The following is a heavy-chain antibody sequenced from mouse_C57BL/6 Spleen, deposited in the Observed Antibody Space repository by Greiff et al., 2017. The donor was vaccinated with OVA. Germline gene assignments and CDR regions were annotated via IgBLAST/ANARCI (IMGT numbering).Heavy chain of an antibody. CDR2: IYPGSGST. J-gene: IGHJ2*01. CDR1: GYTFTSYW. Sequence: QVQLQQPGTELVKPGASVKLSCKASGYTFTSYWITWVKQRPGQGLEWIGDIYPGSGSTNYNEKFKSKATLTVDTSSSTAYMQLSSLTSEDSAVYYCARDGSSYDYWGQGTTLTVSS. D-gene: IGHD1-1*01. V-gene: IGHV1-55*01. CDR3: ARDGSSYDY.